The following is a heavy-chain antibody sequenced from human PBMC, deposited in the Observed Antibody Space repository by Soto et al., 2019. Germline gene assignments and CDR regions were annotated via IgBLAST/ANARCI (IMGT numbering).Heavy chain of an antibody. CDR3: AKDLFSSSWYLQPYYYGMDV. CDR1: GFTFSSYA. V-gene: IGHV3-23*01. Sequence: PGGSLRLSCAASGFTFSSYAMSWVRQAPGKGLEWVSAISGSGGSTYYADSVKGRFTISRDNSKNTLHLQMNSLRAEDTAVYYCAKDLFSSSWYLQPYYYGMDVWGQGTTVTVSS. J-gene: IGHJ6*02. CDR2: ISGSGGST. D-gene: IGHD6-13*01.